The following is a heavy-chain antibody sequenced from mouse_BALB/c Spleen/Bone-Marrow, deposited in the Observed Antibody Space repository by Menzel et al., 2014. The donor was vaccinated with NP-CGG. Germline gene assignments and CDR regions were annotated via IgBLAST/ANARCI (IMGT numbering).Heavy chain of an antibody. V-gene: IGHV1-14*01. D-gene: IGHD2-3*01. Sequence: VQLQQPGPELVKPGTSVKMSCKASGYTFTSYVTHWVKQKPGQGLEWIGYIIPYNDGTKYNEKFKGKATLTSDKSSSTAYMKLSSLTSEDSAVYYCASHDGYYVGWYFDVWGAGTTVTVSS. CDR3: ASHDGYYVGWYFDV. J-gene: IGHJ1*01. CDR2: IIPYNDGT. CDR1: GYTFTSYV.